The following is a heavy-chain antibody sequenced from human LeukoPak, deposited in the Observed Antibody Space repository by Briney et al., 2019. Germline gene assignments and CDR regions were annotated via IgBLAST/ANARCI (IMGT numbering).Heavy chain of an antibody. Sequence: SETLSLTCTVPGGSISKYYWSWIRQPADKGLVWIGRIHTSGTTHYNPSLKSRVTLSVDTSTNQFSLRLTSVTATDTAVYYCARLHLPAHEGAFDIWGRGTMVTVSS. J-gene: IGHJ3*02. CDR1: GGSISKYY. CDR3: ARLHLPAHEGAFDI. CDR2: IHTSGTT. V-gene: IGHV4-4*07. D-gene: IGHD1-14*01.